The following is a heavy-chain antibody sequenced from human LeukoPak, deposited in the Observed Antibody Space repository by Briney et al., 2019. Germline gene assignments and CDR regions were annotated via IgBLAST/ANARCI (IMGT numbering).Heavy chain of an antibody. CDR1: GITLRTYN. CDR3: AREWTGWFYGSGSYSYFDY. D-gene: IGHD3-10*01. V-gene: IGHV3-48*04. Sequence: PGGSLRLSCAGSGITLRTYNLKLVRQASREGLEWISYIYSSRTIYYADSVKGRFTISRDNAKNSLYLQMNSLTAEDTAVYYCAREWTGWFYGSGSYSYFDYWGQGTLVTVSS. J-gene: IGHJ4*02. CDR2: IYSSRTI.